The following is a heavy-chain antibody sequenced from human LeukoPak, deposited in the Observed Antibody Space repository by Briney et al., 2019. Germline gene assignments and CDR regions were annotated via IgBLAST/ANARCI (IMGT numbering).Heavy chain of an antibody. J-gene: IGHJ5*01. CDR2: IHYSGNT. D-gene: IGHD3-10*01. CDR3: ARVSTMVRGVINWFDS. V-gene: IGHV4-31*03. CDR1: GGSINIAGHY. Sequence: SETLSLTCTVSGGSINIAGHYWSWIRQHPGKGLEWIGNIHYSGNTYDNPSLKSRAIISVGTSKNQFSLRLTSVTAADTAVYYCARVSTMVRGVINWFDSWGPGTLVTVSS.